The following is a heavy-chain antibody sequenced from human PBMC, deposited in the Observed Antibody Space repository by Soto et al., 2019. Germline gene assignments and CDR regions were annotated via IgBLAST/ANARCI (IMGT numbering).Heavy chain of an antibody. V-gene: IGHV3-23*01. CDR3: AKDLSRWPHYAFDS. CDR2: ISTNGDTA. J-gene: IGHJ5*01. Sequence: EVQLLESGGGLLQPGGALRLSCAASGFTFSNYGMNLVRQAPGKGLEWVSGISTNGDTANYADSVKGRFTISRDNSKNALYMQMNGLRPEDTAVYYCAKDLSRWPHYAFDSWGQGTLVTVSS. CDR1: GFTFSNYG. D-gene: IGHD4-17*01.